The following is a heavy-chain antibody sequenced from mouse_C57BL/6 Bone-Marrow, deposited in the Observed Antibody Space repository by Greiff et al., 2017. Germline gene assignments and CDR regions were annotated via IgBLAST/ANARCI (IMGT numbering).Heavy chain of an antibody. V-gene: IGHV1-9*01. D-gene: IGHD3-2*02. J-gene: IGHJ4*01. CDR1: GYTFTGYW. CDR3: ERTSDRAGTLYYAMDY. CDR2: ILPGSGST. Sequence: QVQLQQSGAELMKPGASVKLSCKATGYTFTGYWIEWVKQRPGHGLEWIGEILPGSGSTNYNEKFKGKATFTADTSSNTAYMQHSSLTTEDSAIYYCERTSDRAGTLYYAMDYWGQGTSLTVSS.